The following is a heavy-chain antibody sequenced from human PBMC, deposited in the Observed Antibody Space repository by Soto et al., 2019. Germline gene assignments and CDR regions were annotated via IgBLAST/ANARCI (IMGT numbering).Heavy chain of an antibody. D-gene: IGHD6-25*01. CDR2: IDPHGAWT. CDR1: GYPLAYFY. V-gene: IGHV1-46*01. CDR3: AAEGAAATKTFDF. Sequence: QVHLVQSGAEVKEPGASVKVSCQASGYPLAYFYMHWVRQAPGRGLEWMGLIDPHGAWTPYAQRFYGRITVTRDTSTSTVYMDLSSLTSDDTAVYYCAAEGAAATKTFDFWGQGTLVLVSS. J-gene: IGHJ4*02.